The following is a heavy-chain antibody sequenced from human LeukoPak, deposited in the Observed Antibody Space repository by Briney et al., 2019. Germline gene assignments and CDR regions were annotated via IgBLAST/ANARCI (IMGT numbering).Heavy chain of an antibody. V-gene: IGHV3-23*01. CDR3: AKDLSSGWYLGFDY. CDR1: GFTFSSYA. Sequence: GGSLRLSCAASGFTFSSYAMSWVRQAPGKGLEWVSAISGSGGSTYYADSVKGRFTISRDNSKNTLYLQMNSLRAEDTDVYYCAKDLSSGWYLGFDYWGQGTLVTVSS. D-gene: IGHD6-19*01. CDR2: ISGSGGST. J-gene: IGHJ4*02.